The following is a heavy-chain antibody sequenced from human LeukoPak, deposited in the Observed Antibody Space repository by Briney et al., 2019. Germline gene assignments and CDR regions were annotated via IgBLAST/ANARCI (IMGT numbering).Heavy chain of an antibody. CDR1: GGSISSGDYY. Sequence: SETLSLTCTVSGGSISSGDYYWSWIRQPPGKGLEWIGYTYYSGSTYYNPSLKSRVTISVDTSKNQFSLKLSSVTAADTAVYYCASVLSSSDEQWGQGTLVTVSS. V-gene: IGHV4-30-4*08. CDR3: ASVLSSSDEQ. CDR2: TYYSGST. D-gene: IGHD6-6*01. J-gene: IGHJ4*02.